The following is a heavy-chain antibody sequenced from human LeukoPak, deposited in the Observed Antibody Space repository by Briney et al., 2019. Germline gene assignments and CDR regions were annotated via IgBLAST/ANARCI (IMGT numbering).Heavy chain of an antibody. D-gene: IGHD3-9*01. Sequence: SETLSLTCTVSGGSINTHYWSWIRQSAGKGLEWIGRIYTTGSTNYNPSLKSRVTMSVDTSKNQFSLKLSSVTAADTAVYYCAREGIYDILTGYRYFDYWGQGTLVTVSS. CDR3: AREGIYDILTGYRYFDY. J-gene: IGHJ4*02. CDR2: IYTTGST. V-gene: IGHV4-4*07. CDR1: GGSINTHY.